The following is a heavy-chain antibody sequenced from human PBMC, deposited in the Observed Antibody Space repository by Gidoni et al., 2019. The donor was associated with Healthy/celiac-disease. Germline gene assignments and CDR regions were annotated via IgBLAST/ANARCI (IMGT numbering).Heavy chain of an antibody. D-gene: IGHD3-3*01. Sequence: PGQSVTISCAASGFTVSIYAMSWARQAPGKRLEGFSAISGSGGSTYYADSVKGRFTISRDNSKNTLYLQMNSLRAEDTAVYYCAKDWPLRFLEWSTGYYYGMDVWGQGTTVTVSS. CDR2: ISGSGGST. J-gene: IGHJ6*02. V-gene: IGHV3-23*01. CDR1: GFTVSIYA. CDR3: AKDWPLRFLEWSTGYYYGMDV.